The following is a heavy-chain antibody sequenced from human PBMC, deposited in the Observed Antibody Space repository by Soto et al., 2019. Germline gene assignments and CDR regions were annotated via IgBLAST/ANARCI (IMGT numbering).Heavy chain of an antibody. CDR3: ARRWSSATFDY. J-gene: IGHJ4*02. D-gene: IGHD6-25*01. V-gene: IGHV4-39*01. CDR2: IYYSGST. Sequence: QLQLQESGPGLVKPSETLSLTCTISGGSISSTNYYWGWIRQPPGKGLEWIGNIYYSGSTYYNPSLKRRLTISVDTSKNQFSLKLSSVTTADTAVYYCARRWSSATFDYWGQGTLVTVSS. CDR1: GGSISSTNYY.